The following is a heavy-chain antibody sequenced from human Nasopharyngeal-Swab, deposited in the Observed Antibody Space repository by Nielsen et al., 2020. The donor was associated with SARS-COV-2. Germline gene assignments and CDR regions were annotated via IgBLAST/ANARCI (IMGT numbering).Heavy chain of an antibody. V-gene: IGHV3-30*03. D-gene: IGHD3-16*02. CDR1: GFTFSSSG. CDR2: ISYDGSNK. CDR3: ARDPMITFGGVIVADYYYYGMDV. Sequence: GASLNIPCAVSGFTFSSSGMHWVRQASGKGLEWVAVISYDGSNKYYADSVKGRFTISRDNSKNTLYLQMNSLRAEETAVYYCARDPMITFGGVIVADYYYYGMDVWGQGTTVTVSS. J-gene: IGHJ6*02.